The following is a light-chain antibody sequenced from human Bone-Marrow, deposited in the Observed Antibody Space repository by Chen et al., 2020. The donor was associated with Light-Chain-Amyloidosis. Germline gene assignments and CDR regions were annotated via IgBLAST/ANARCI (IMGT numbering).Light chain of an antibody. CDR2: DVS. Sequence: QSALTQPASVSGSPGQSITISCTGSSSDVGGYDYVSWYQQHTGQAPQLIIYDVSNRPSGVSDRFSGSKSGYTASLTISGLQADDEADYYCTSYTSSRTRVFGTGTKVTVL. CDR3: TSYTSSRTRV. V-gene: IGLV2-14*01. J-gene: IGLJ1*01. CDR1: SSDVGGYDY.